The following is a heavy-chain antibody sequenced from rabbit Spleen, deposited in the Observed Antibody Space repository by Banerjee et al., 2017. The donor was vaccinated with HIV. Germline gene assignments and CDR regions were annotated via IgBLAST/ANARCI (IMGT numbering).Heavy chain of an antibody. V-gene: IGHV1S45*01. J-gene: IGHJ4*01. CDR2: IYAGSSGFT. CDR3: TRDDGSGHYIDGYFNL. CDR1: TFSFSSGNY. Sequence: QEQLVESGGGLVKPEGSLTLTCTASTFSFSSGNYMCWVRQAPGKGLEWIACIYAGSSGFTYHASWAKGRFTISKTSSTTGTLQVTSLTAADTATYFCTRDDGSGHYIDGYFNLWGPGTLVTVS. D-gene: IGHD1-1*01.